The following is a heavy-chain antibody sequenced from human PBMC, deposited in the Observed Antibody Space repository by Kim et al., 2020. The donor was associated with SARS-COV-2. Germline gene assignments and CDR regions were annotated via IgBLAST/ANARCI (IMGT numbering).Heavy chain of an antibody. J-gene: IGHJ3*02. CDR1: GFTFSSYG. CDR3: AKDRVAVAGKGIGAFDI. Sequence: GGSLRLSCAASGFTFSSYGMHWVRQAPGKGLEWVAVISYDGSNKYYADSVKGRFTISRDNSKNTLYLQMNSLRAEDTAVYYCAKDRVAVAGKGIGAFDIWGQGTMVTVSS. V-gene: IGHV3-30*18. D-gene: IGHD6-19*01. CDR2: ISYDGSNK.